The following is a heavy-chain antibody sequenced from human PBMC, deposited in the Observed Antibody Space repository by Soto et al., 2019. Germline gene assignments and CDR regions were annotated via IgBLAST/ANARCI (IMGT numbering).Heavy chain of an antibody. CDR1: GYTFTSYA. CDR2: INAGNGNT. J-gene: IGHJ5*02. CDR3: ARTVIWSGYYNWWFDP. D-gene: IGHD3-3*01. V-gene: IGHV1-3*01. Sequence: VASVKVSCKASGYTFTSYAMHWVRQAPGQRLEWMGWINAGNGNTKYSQKFQGRVTITRDTSASTAYMELSSLRSEDTAVYYCARTVIWSGYYNWWFDPWGQGTLVTVSS.